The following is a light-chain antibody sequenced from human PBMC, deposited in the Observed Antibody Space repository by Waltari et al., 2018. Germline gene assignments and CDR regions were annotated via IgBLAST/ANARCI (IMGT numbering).Light chain of an antibody. J-gene: IGKJ1*01. CDR3: QQSYSTPWT. CDR1: QAISRR. Sequence: DIQMTQSPSTLSASIGDRVSITCRASQAISRRLAWYQQKPGKAPKVVIYAASSLQSGVPSRFSGSGSGTDFTLTISSLQPEDFATYYCQQSYSTPWTFGQGTKVEIK. V-gene: IGKV1-39*01. CDR2: AAS.